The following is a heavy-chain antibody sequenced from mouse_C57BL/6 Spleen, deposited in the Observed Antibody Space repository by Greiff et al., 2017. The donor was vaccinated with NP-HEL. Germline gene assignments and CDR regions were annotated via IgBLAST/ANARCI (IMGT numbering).Heavy chain of an antibody. CDR1: GYTFTSYW. Sequence: VQLQQPGTELVKPGASVKLSCKASGYTFTSYWMHWVKQRPGQGLEWIGNINPSNGGTNYNEQFKSKATLTVDKSSSPAYLQLSSLTSEDSAVYYCARSGDRYYSFDDWGQGTTLTVSS. CDR2: INPSNGGT. CDR3: ARSGDRYYSFDD. J-gene: IGHJ2*01. D-gene: IGHD2-3*01. V-gene: IGHV1-53*01.